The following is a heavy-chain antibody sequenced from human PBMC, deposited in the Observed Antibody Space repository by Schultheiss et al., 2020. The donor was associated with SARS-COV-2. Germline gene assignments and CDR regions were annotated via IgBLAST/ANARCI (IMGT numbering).Heavy chain of an antibody. Sequence: KISCKASGGTFSSYAISWVRQAPGQGLEWMGGIIPIFGIANYAQKFQGRVTITADKSTSTAYMELSSLRSEDTAVYYCARFIPGEKYGVDVWGQGTTVTVSS. D-gene: IGHD3-10*01. CDR2: IIPIFGIA. CDR1: GGTFSSYA. V-gene: IGHV1-69*17. J-gene: IGHJ6*02. CDR3: ARFIPGEKYGVDV.